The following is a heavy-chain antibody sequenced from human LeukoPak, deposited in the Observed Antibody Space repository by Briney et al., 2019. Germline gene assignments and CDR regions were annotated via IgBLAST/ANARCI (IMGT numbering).Heavy chain of an antibody. CDR3: ARGGTFGVDISDY. J-gene: IGHJ4*02. Sequence: RGSLRLSCAVSGFTFSTYSMTWVRQAPGKGLEWVSSFSSSSSNTYYTDSVKGRLTISRDNAKNSLYLQMSSLRAEDTAVYYCARGGTFGVDISDYWGQGTLVTVSS. CDR2: FSSSSSNT. CDR1: GFTFSTYS. V-gene: IGHV3-21*01. D-gene: IGHD3-3*01.